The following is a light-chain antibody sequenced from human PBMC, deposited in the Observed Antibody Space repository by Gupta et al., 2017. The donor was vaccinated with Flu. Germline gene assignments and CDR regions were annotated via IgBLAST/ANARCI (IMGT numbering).Light chain of an antibody. V-gene: IGLV3-21*02. CDR3: QVWHISSDHLRV. CDR2: DDS. J-gene: IGLJ3*02. Sequence: SYVLTPPPPGSVAPGQTAKIHCGGDNIGSKSVHWFHQKPGQAPVLVVYDDSDRPSGIPERFAGSNSGNTATLTISKVEAGDEAEYYCQVWHISSDHLRVFGGGTKLTVL. CDR1: NIGSKS.